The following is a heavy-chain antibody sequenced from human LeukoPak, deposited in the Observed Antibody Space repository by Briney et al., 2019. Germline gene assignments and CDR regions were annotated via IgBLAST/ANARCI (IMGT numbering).Heavy chain of an antibody. CDR1: GFTFSSYS. D-gene: IGHD3-10*01. CDR2: ISSSSNYI. J-gene: IGHJ4*02. Sequence: PGGSLRLSCAASGFTFSSYSMNWVRQAPGKGLEWVSSISSSSNYIYYADSVKGRFTVSRDNAKNSLFLQMNSLRAEDTAVYYCARAYGSDQPGDYWGQGTLVTVSS. CDR3: ARAYGSDQPGDY. V-gene: IGHV3-21*01.